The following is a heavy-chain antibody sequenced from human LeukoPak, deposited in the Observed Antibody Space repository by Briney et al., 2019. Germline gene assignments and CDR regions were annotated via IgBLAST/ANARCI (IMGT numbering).Heavy chain of an antibody. D-gene: IGHD3-22*01. CDR3: ARSLPAYYYDSSGSGAFDI. Sequence: SETLSLTCTVSGGSISSSSSYWGWIRQPPVKGLEWIGSIHYSGSTYYNPSLKSRVTISVDTSKNQFSLKLSSVTAADTAVYYCARSLPAYYYDSSGSGAFDIWGQGTMVTVSS. CDR2: IHYSGST. CDR1: GGSISSSSSY. J-gene: IGHJ3*02. V-gene: IGHV4-39*01.